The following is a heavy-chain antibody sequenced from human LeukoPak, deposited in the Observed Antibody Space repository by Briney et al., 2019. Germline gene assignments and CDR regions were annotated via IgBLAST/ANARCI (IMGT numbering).Heavy chain of an antibody. CDR3: AGGVVGAFDI. V-gene: IGHV3-20*04. D-gene: IGHD2-21*01. CDR1: GFTFDDYA. Sequence: GGSLRLSCAASGFTFDDYAMSWVRQVPGKGLEWVSGLNWNGGSTGYADSVQGRFTISRENAKNSQYLQMNSLRAEDTALYYCAGGVVGAFDIWGQGTMVTVSS. J-gene: IGHJ3*02. CDR2: LNWNGGST.